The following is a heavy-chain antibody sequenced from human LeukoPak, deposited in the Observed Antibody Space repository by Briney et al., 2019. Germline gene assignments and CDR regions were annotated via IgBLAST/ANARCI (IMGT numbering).Heavy chain of an antibody. Sequence: SETLSLTCTVSGGSISSYYWSWIRQPPGKGLAWIGYIYYSGSTNYNPSLKSRVTISVDTSKNQFSLKLSSVTAADTAVYYCARNVLLWFGTTHNWFDPWGQGTLVTVSS. D-gene: IGHD3-10*01. CDR3: ARNVLLWFGTTHNWFDP. CDR1: GGSISSYY. V-gene: IGHV4-59*12. J-gene: IGHJ5*02. CDR2: IYYSGST.